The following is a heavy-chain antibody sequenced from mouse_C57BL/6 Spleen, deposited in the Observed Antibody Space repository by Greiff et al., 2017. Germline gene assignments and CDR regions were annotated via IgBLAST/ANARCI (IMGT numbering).Heavy chain of an antibody. CDR2: IDPSDSYT. D-gene: IGHD1-1*01. Sequence: QVQLQQPGAELVKPGASVKLSCKASGYTFTSYWMQWVKQRPGQGLEWIGEIDPSDSYTNYNQKFKGKATLTVDTSSSTAYMQLSSLTSEDSAVYYCARRNYYGSSYGDYFDYWGQGTTLTVSS. V-gene: IGHV1-50*01. CDR1: GYTFTSYW. J-gene: IGHJ2*01. CDR3: ARRNYYGSSYGDYFDY.